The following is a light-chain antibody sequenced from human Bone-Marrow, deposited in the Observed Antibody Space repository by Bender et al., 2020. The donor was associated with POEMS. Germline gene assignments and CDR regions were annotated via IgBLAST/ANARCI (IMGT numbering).Light chain of an antibody. J-gene: IGLJ2*01. V-gene: IGLV2-14*01. CDR3: SSYTSSSTLL. CDR1: SSDVGGYKY. CDR2: EVS. Sequence: QSALTQPASVSGSPGQSIAISCTGTSSDVGGYKYVSWYQQHPGKAPKLMIYEVSSRPSGVSDRFSGSKSGNTASLTISGLQAEDEADYYCSSYTSSSTLLFGGGTKLTVL.